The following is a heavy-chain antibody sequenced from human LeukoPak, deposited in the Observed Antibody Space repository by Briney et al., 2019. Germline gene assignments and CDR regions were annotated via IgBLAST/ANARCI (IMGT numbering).Heavy chain of an antibody. V-gene: IGHV1-46*01. J-gene: IGHJ3*02. CDR3: ARDFGRGKGGDAFDI. D-gene: IGHD2-15*01. CDR1: GYTFTSYY. CDR2: INPSGGST. Sequence: ASVKVSCKASGYTFTSYYMHWVRQAPGQGLEWMGIINPSGGSTSYAQKFQGRVTMTRDTSTSTVYMELSSLRSEDTAVYYCARDFGRGKGGDAFDIWGQGTMVTVSS.